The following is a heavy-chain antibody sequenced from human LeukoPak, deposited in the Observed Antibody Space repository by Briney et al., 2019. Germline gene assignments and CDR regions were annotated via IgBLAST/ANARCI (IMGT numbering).Heavy chain of an antibody. V-gene: IGHV4-4*07. CDR2: IYTSGST. CDR3: ARWAVVTANYFDY. CDR1: GGSISSYY. Sequence: SSETLSLTCTVSGGSISSYYWSWLRQPAGKGLEWIGRIYTSGSTNYNPSLKSRVTISVDTSKNQFSLKLSSVTAADTAVYYCARWAVVTANYFDYWGQGTLVTVSS. D-gene: IGHD2-15*01. J-gene: IGHJ4*02.